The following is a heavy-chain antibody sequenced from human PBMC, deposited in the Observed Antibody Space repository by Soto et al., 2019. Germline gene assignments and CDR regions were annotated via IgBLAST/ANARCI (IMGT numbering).Heavy chain of an antibody. V-gene: IGHV4-39*01. J-gene: IGHJ5*02. CDR2: MYYSGTS. D-gene: IGHD1-1*01. CDR3: ARLHCHSPNCVPLAP. CDR1: GGSISDDTYY. Sequence: SETLSLTCTVSGGSISDDTYYWGWIRQPPGKGLEWIGSMYYSGTSSYNPSLKSRVSMSVDTSKKQLSLRLTSVTAADTAVYYCARLHCHSPNCVPLAPWGQGTSVTVSS.